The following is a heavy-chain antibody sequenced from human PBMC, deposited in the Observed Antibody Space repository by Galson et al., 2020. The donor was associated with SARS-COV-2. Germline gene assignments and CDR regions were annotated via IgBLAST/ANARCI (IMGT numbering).Heavy chain of an antibody. CDR1: GFTFSSHA. D-gene: IGHD6-19*01. CDR3: ARDGQTSSGWAFDY. CDR2: IFFDGSDK. J-gene: IGHJ4*02. Sequence: GESLKISCAVSGFTFSSHAMHWVRQAPGKGLEWVAQIFFDGSDKYYGDSVKGRFTISRDSSKNTVYLQMNNLRADDTAVYYCARDGQTSSGWAFDYWGQGTLVTVSS. V-gene: IGHV3-33*01.